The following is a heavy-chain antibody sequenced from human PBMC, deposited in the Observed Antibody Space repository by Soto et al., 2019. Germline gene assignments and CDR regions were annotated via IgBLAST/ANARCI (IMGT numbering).Heavy chain of an antibody. CDR1: GYTFTSYG. V-gene: IGHV1-18*01. D-gene: IGHD5-18*01. CDR2: ISAYNGNT. J-gene: IGHJ3*02. Sequence: ASVKVSCKASGYTFTSYGISWVRQAPGQGLEWMGWISAYNGNTNYAQKPQGGVTMTTDTSTSTAYMELRSLRSDDTAVYYCAGDSSYGRWAFDIWGQGTMVTVSS. CDR3: AGDSSYGRWAFDI.